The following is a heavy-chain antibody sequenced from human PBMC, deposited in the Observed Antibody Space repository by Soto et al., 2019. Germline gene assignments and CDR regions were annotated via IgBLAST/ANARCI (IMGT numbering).Heavy chain of an antibody. J-gene: IGHJ3*02. Sequence: GGSLRLSCAASGFTFSSYWMSWVRQAPGKGLEWVANIKQDGSEKYYVESVKGRFTISRDNAKNSLYLQMNSLRAEDTVVYYCARFSGKFGYCSGGSCYGAFDIWGQGTMVTVSS. D-gene: IGHD2-15*01. CDR1: GFTFSSYW. CDR2: IKQDGSEK. CDR3: ARFSGKFGYCSGGSCYGAFDI. V-gene: IGHV3-7*01.